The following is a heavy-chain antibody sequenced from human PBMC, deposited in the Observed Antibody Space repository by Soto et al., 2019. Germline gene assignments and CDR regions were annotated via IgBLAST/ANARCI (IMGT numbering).Heavy chain of an antibody. D-gene: IGHD3-10*01. CDR3: ARDQGGEFLKGSGMDV. V-gene: IGHV4-59*01. CDR2: IYYSGET. CDR1: GDSISRYY. Sequence: QVQLQESGPGLVKPSETLSLTCTVSGDSISRYYWSWIRLSPGKGLEWIGYIYYSGETNYNPSVKSRVTISLDMTKNQLSLKLSSVTAADTAVYYCARDQGGEFLKGSGMDVWGQGTTVTVSS. J-gene: IGHJ6*02.